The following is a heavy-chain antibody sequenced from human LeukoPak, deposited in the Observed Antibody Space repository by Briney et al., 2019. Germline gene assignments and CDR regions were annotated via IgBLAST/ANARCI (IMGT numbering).Heavy chain of an antibody. J-gene: IGHJ5*02. V-gene: IGHV4-34*01. D-gene: IGHD3-10*01. CDR3: ARGLGGSGSQIRFDP. Sequence: SETLSLTCAVYGGSFNGYYWSWIRQPPGKGLEWIGEINHSGSTNYNPSLKSRVTISVDTSKNQFSLKLSSVTAADTAVYYCARGLGGSGSQIRFDPWGQGTLVTVSS. CDR1: GGSFNGYY. CDR2: INHSGST.